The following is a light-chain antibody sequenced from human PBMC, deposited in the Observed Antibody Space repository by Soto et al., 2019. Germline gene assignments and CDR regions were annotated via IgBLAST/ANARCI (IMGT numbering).Light chain of an antibody. CDR1: ESASSN. J-gene: IGKJ4*01. CDR3: HQFQKWALT. V-gene: IGKV3-15*01. Sequence: IVMTQSLATVSVSPGERATLSCRASESASSNLAWYQQKPGKAPRRLNYGASTRATGITARFSGSGSGTEFTLTISSRQSEEFAVYYCHQFQKWALTFGGGTNVEIK. CDR2: GAS.